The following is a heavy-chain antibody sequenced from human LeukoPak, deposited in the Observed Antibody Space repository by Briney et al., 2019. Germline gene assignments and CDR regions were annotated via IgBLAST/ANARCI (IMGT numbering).Heavy chain of an antibody. D-gene: IGHD3-10*01. Sequence: SVNVSCKASGGTFSSYAISWVRQAPGQGLEWMGGIIPIFGTANYAQKFQGRVTITADESTSTAYMELSSLRSEDTAVYYCARVTMVRGVINHWFDPWGQGTLVTVSS. J-gene: IGHJ5*02. CDR1: GGTFSSYA. CDR3: ARVTMVRGVINHWFDP. CDR2: IIPIFGTA. V-gene: IGHV1-69*13.